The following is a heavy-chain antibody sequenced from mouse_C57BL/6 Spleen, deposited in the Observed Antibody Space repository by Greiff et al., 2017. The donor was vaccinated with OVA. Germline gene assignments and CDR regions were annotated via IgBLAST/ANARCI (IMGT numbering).Heavy chain of an antibody. Sequence: QVQLKQSGAELVRPGASVTLSCKASGYTFTDYEMHWVKQTPVHGLEWIGAIDPETGGTAYNQKFKGKAILTADKSSSTAYMELRSLTSEDSAVYYCTRHFPITTARENYFDYWGQGTTLTVSS. CDR3: TRHFPITTARENYFDY. J-gene: IGHJ2*01. CDR1: GYTFTDYE. D-gene: IGHD1-2*01. V-gene: IGHV1-15*01. CDR2: IDPETGGT.